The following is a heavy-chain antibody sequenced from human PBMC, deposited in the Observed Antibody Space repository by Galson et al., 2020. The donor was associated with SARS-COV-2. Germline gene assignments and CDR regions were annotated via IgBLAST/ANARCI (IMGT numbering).Heavy chain of an antibody. V-gene: IGHV4-39*01. CDR2: IYYSGST. Sequence: SETLSLTCTVSGGSISSSSYYWGWLRQPPGKGLEWIGSIYYSGSTYYNPSLKSRVTISVDTSKNQFSLKLSSVTAADTAVYYCASYYGSGSYIDAFDIWGQGTMVTVSS. D-gene: IGHD3-10*01. CDR1: GGSISSSSYY. J-gene: IGHJ3*02. CDR3: ASYYGSGSYIDAFDI.